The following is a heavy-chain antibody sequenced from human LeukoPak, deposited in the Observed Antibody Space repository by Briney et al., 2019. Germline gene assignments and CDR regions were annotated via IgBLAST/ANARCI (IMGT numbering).Heavy chain of an antibody. CDR2: VYASGST. J-gene: IGHJ2*01. CDR3: AREFLSYYDSSGYYYGWYFDL. Sequence: PSETLSLTCTVSGGSISSYYWSWIRQPAGKGLEWIGRVYASGSTNYNPSLKSRVTMSVDTSKNQFSLKLSSVTAADTAAYYCAREFLSYYDSSGYYYGWYFDLWGRGTLVTVSS. V-gene: IGHV4-4*07. CDR1: GGSISSYY. D-gene: IGHD3-22*01.